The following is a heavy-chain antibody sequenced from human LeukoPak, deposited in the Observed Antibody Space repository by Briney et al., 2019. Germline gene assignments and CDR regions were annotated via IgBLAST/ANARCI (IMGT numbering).Heavy chain of an antibody. V-gene: IGHV3-23*01. Sequence: GGSLRLSYAASGFTFSSYAMSWVRQAPGKGLEWVSTISDSGGSTYYADSLKGRFTISRDNYKNTLYLQMNSLRAEDTAVYYCAKVDYYDSSGTYPNWFDPWGQGTLVTVSS. CDR1: GFTFSSYA. J-gene: IGHJ5*02. D-gene: IGHD3-22*01. CDR2: ISDSGGST. CDR3: AKVDYYDSSGTYPNWFDP.